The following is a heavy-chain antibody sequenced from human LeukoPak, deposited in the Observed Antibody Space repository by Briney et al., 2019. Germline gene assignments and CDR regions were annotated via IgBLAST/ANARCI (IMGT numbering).Heavy chain of an antibody. J-gene: IGHJ4*02. CDR2: ISSSSSTI. Sequence: PGGSLRLSCTASGFTFSRYRMNWVRQAPGKGLEWVSHISSSSSTIYYADSVKGRFTISRDNAKNSLFLQMNSLRAEDTAVYYCARDSSAYYQLDYWGQGTLVTVSS. D-gene: IGHD3-22*01. CDR3: ARDSSAYYQLDY. CDR1: GFTFSRYR. V-gene: IGHV3-48*01.